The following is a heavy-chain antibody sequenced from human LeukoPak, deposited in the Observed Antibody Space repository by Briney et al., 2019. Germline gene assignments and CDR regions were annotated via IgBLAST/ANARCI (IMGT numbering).Heavy chain of an antibody. CDR2: MNPNSGNT. CDR1: GYTFTSYD. V-gene: IGHV1-8*01. J-gene: IGHJ4*02. CDR3: ARVFPPYFYDSSATFDY. Sequence: ASVKVSYKASGYTFTSYDINWVRQATGQGLEWMGWMNPNSGNTGYAQKFQGRVTMTRNTSISTAYMELSSLRSEDTAVYYCARVFPPYFYDSSATFDYWGQGTLVTVSS. D-gene: IGHD3-22*01.